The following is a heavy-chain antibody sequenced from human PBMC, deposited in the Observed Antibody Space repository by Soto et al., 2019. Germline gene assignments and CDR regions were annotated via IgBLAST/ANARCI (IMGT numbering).Heavy chain of an antibody. CDR2: IWYDGSDK. J-gene: IGHJ4*02. CDR1: GFTFSSYG. D-gene: IGHD1-7*01. CDR3: AKGGGTTLPLDS. Sequence: QVQLVESGGGVVQPGRSLRLSCAASGFTFSSYGMHWVRQAPGKGLEWVAVIWYDGSDKFYADSVKGRFTISRDNSKNALDLQMHRLTAEDTAVYYCAKGGGTTLPLDSWGQGTLVTVSS. V-gene: IGHV3-33*06.